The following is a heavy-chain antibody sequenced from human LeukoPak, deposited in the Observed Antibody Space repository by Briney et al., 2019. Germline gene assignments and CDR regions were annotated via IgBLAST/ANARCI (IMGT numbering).Heavy chain of an antibody. V-gene: IGHV3-15*01. Sequence: PGGSLRLSCAASGFTFSNALMTWVRQAPGKGLEWVGHIKSKTAGGTTDYAAPVKGRFTISRDDSKDTLYLQLNSLKTEDTAVYYCTTETTVTPFSFDYWGQGTLVTVSS. CDR1: GFTFSNAL. CDR3: TTETTVTPFSFDY. D-gene: IGHD4-17*01. J-gene: IGHJ4*02. CDR2: IKSKTAGGTT.